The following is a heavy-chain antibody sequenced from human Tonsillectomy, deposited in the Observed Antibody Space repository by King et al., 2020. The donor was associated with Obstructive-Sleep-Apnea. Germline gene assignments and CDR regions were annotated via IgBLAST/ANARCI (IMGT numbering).Heavy chain of an antibody. Sequence: VQLQQWGAGLLKPSETLSLTCAAFGGSFSDYYWSWIRQPPGQGLEWIGEINHSGSTNYNPSLKSRVTISVDTSKNQFSLKLNSVTAADTAVYYCARGSGAAAVNWFDPWGQGTLVTVSS. V-gene: IGHV4-34*01. D-gene: IGHD6-13*01. CDR3: ARGSGAAAVNWFDP. CDR1: GGSFSDYY. CDR2: INHSGST. J-gene: IGHJ5*02.